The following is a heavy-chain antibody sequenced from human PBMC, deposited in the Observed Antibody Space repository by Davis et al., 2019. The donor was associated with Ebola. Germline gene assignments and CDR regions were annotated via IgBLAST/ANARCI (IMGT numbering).Heavy chain of an antibody. D-gene: IGHD4-17*01. CDR1: GFTFSSYT. CDR2: IIDTSTRT. J-gene: IGHJ6*02. CDR3: AKVNYGDYVTDYGLDV. V-gene: IGHV3-23*01. Sequence: PGGSLRLSCAASGFTFSSYTMAWVRQAPGKGLEWVSTIIDTSTRTYYIDSVKGRFTIARDNSKSTVYLQMNSLRAEDTAVYYCAKVNYGDYVTDYGLDVWGQGTTVTVSS.